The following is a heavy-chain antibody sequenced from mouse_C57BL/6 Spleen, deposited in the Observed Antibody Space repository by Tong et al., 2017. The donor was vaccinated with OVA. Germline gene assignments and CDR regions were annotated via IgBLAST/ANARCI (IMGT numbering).Heavy chain of an antibody. CDR2: INPNYGTT. CDR1: GYSFTDYN. Sequence: EVQLQESGPELVKPGASVKISCKASGYSFTDYNMNWVKQSNGKSLEWIGVINPNYGTTSYNQKFKGKATLTVDQSSSTAYMQLNSLTSEDSAVYYCARSGDYDDGGAWFAYWGQGTLVTVSA. D-gene: IGHD2-4*01. V-gene: IGHV1-39*01. CDR3: ARSGDYDDGGAWFAY. J-gene: IGHJ3*01.